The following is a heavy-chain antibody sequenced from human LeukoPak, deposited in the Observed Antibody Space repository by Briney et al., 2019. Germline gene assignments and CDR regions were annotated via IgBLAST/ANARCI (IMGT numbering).Heavy chain of an antibody. J-gene: IGHJ4*02. CDR2: ISYDGSNK. CDR1: GFTFSSYG. Sequence: GGSLRLSCAASGFTFSSYGMHWVRQAPGKGPEWVAVISYDGSNKYYADSVKGRFTISRDNSKNTLYLQMNSLRAEDTAVYYCARGYLAGDYWGQGTLVTVSS. V-gene: IGHV3-30*03. D-gene: IGHD5-18*01. CDR3: ARGYLAGDY.